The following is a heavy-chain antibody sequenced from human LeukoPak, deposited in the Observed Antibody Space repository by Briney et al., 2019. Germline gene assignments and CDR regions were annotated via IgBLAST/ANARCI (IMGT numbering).Heavy chain of an antibody. CDR1: GGTFSSYA. Sequence: GASVKVSCKASGGTFSSYAISWVRQAPGQGLEWMGGIIPIFGTANYAQKFQGRVTITADKSTSTAYMELSSLRSEDTAVYYCARGYSSSWYEIDYWGQGTLVTVSS. D-gene: IGHD6-13*01. V-gene: IGHV1-69*06. CDR2: IIPIFGTA. CDR3: ARGYSSSWYEIDY. J-gene: IGHJ4*02.